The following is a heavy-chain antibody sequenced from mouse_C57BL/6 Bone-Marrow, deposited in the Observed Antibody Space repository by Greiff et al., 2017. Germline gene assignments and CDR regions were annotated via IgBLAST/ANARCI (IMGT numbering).Heavy chain of an antibody. CDR2: IYPRSGNT. CDR3: AREGSSYGYYAMDY. CDR1: GYTFTSYG. J-gene: IGHJ4*01. Sequence: QVQLKESGAELARPGASVKLSCKASGYTFTSYGISWVKQRTGQGLEWIGEIYPRSGNTYYNEKFKGKATLTADKYSSTAYMELRSLTSEDSAVYFCAREGSSYGYYAMDYWGQGTSVTVSS. D-gene: IGHD1-1*01. V-gene: IGHV1-81*01.